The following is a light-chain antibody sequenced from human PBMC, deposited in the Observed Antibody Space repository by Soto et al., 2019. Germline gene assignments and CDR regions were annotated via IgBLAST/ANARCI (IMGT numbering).Light chain of an antibody. V-gene: IGLV2-14*01. Sequence: QSVLTQPASVSGSPGQSITISCTGTSSDVGAYNYDSWYQQYPGEAPKVIIYDVSHRPAGVSNRFSGSKSGNTASLTISGLRTQDEADYYCSSYTSATIYDVGPGTKV. J-gene: IGLJ1*01. CDR2: DVS. CDR3: SSYTSATIYD. CDR1: SSDVGAYNY.